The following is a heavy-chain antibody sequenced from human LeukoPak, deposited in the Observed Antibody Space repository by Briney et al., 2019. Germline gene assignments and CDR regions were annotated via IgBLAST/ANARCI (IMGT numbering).Heavy chain of an antibody. D-gene: IGHD3-10*01. Sequence: PSETLSLTCAVYGGSFCGYYWSWIRQPPGKGLEWIGEINHSGSTNYNPSLKSRVTISVDTSKNQFSLKLSSVTAADTAVYYCARARGNMVRGNWFDPWGQGTLVTVSS. CDR2: INHSGST. CDR3: ARARGNMVRGNWFDP. CDR1: GGSFCGYY. J-gene: IGHJ5*02. V-gene: IGHV4-34*01.